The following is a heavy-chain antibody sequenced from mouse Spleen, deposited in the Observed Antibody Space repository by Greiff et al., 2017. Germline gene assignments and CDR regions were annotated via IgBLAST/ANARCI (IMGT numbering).Heavy chain of an antibody. J-gene: IGHJ3*01. CDR3: AAYYDYAWFAY. D-gene: IGHD2-4*01. Sequence: VQLVESGPELVKPGASVKISCKASGYAFSSSWMNWVKQRPGKGLEWIGRIYPGDGDTNYNGKFKGKATLTADKSSSTAYMQLSSLTSEDSAVYFCAAYYDYAWFAYWGQGTLVTVSA. CDR2: IYPGDGDT. CDR1: GYAFSSSW. V-gene: IGHV1-82*01.